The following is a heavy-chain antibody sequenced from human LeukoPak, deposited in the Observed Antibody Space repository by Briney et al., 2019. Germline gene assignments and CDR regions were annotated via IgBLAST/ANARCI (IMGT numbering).Heavy chain of an antibody. Sequence: GGSLRLSCAASGFTFGTYNMNWVRQAPGKGLEWVSYISFSSSTIHYADSVKGRFTISRDNAKNSLYLQMNSLRDEDTAVYYCATKMATKGSFEYWGQGTLVAVSS. V-gene: IGHV3-48*02. CDR3: ATKMATKGSFEY. J-gene: IGHJ4*02. CDR1: GFTFGTYN. D-gene: IGHD5-24*01. CDR2: ISFSSSTI.